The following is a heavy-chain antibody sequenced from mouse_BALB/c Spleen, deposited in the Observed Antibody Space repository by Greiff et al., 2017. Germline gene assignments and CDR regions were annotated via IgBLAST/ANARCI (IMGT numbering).Heavy chain of an antibody. D-gene: IGHD2-3*01. CDR2: ISSGGSYT. V-gene: IGHV5-9-3*01. Sequence: EVQGVESGGGLVKPGGSLKLSCAASGFTFSSYAMSWVRQTPEKRLEWVATISSGGSYTYYPDSVKGRFTISRDNAKNTLYLQMSSLRSEDTAMYYCARQNDGYQFAYWGQGTLVTVSA. CDR3: ARQNDGYQFAY. J-gene: IGHJ3*01. CDR1: GFTFSSYA.